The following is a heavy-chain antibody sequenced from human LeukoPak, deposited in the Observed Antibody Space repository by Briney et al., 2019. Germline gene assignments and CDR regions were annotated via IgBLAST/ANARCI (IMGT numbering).Heavy chain of an antibody. CDR2: IYSGGST. V-gene: IGHV3-66*01. CDR1: GFLFDDFA. D-gene: IGHD3-22*01. J-gene: IGHJ4*02. Sequence: GGSLRLSCKGSGFLFDDFAMSWVRQAPGKGLEWVSVIYSGGSTYYADSVKGRFTISRDNSKNTLYLQMNSLRAEDTAVYYCAKDPSSSGYDLPYWGRGTLVTVSS. CDR3: AKDPSSSGYDLPY.